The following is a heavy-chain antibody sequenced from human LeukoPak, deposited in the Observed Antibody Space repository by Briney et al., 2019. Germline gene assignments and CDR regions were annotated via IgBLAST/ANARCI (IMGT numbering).Heavy chain of an antibody. CDR1: GVSISSSNSY. CDR2: IYYSGNT. CDR3: ARPARQQLNYYYMDV. D-gene: IGHD6-13*01. J-gene: IGHJ6*03. Sequence: SETLSLTCTVSGVSISSSNSYWGWIRQPPGKGLEWIGSIYYSGNTYYNASLKSRVTISVDTSKNQFSLKLSSVTAADTAVYYCARPARQQLNYYYMDVWGKGTTVTISS. V-gene: IGHV4-39*07.